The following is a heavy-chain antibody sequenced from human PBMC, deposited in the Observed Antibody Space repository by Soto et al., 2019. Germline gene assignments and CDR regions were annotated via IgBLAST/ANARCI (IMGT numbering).Heavy chain of an antibody. J-gene: IGHJ6*02. CDR3: ARGRGRAAAPNIYYYYGMDV. V-gene: IGHV4-34*01. D-gene: IGHD6-13*01. Sequence: PSETLSLTCTVYGGSFSGYYWSWIRQPPGKGLEWIGEINHSGSTNYNPSLRSRVTISVDTSKNQFSLKLSSVTAADTAVYYCARGRGRAAAPNIYYYYGMDVWGQGTTVTVSS. CDR2: INHSGST. CDR1: GGSFSGYY.